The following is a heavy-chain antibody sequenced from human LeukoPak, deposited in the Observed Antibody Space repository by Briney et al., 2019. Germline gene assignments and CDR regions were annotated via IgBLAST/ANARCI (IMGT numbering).Heavy chain of an antibody. V-gene: IGHV5-51*01. Sequence: GESLKISCKGSGYSFTSYWIGRVRQMPGKGLEWMGIIYPGDSDTRYSPSFQGQVTISADKSISTAYLQWSSLKASDTAMYYCARLPRGVIGPFDAFDIWGQGTMVTVSS. CDR2: IYPGDSDT. CDR1: GYSFTSYW. CDR3: ARLPRGVIGPFDAFDI. D-gene: IGHD3-10*01. J-gene: IGHJ3*02.